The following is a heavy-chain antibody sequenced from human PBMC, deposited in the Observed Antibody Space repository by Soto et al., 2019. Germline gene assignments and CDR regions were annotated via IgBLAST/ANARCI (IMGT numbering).Heavy chain of an antibody. Sequence: EVQLVESGGGLVQPGRSLRLSCAASGFTFDDYAIHWVRQAPGKGLEWVSGISWNSGSIGYADSVKGRFTISRDNAKNSLYLQMNSLRAEDTALYYCAKVYCSGGSCEEYFQHWGQGTLVTVSS. CDR2: ISWNSGSI. V-gene: IGHV3-9*01. CDR3: AKVYCSGGSCEEYFQH. D-gene: IGHD2-15*01. J-gene: IGHJ1*01. CDR1: GFTFDDYA.